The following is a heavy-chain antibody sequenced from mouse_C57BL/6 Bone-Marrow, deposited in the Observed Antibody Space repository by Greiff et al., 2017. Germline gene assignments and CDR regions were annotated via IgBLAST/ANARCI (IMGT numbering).Heavy chain of an antibody. CDR3: ARPYLFDY. J-gene: IGHJ2*01. V-gene: IGHV5-6*01. Sequence: EVKLQESGGDLVKPGGSLKLSCAASGFTFSSYGMSWVRQTPDKRLEWVATISSGGSYTYYPDSVKGRFTISRDNAKNTLYLQMSSLKSEDTAMYYCARPYLFDYWGQGTTLTVSS. CDR2: ISSGGSYT. CDR1: GFTFSSYG. D-gene: IGHD5-1*01.